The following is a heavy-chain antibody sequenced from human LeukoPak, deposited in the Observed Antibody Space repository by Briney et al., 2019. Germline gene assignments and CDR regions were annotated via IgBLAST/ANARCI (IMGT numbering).Heavy chain of an antibody. D-gene: IGHD6-19*01. CDR2: ISTYNGNS. CDR1: GYTFTNFG. CDR3: ARAGGWAREDYKGDAFDI. V-gene: IGHV1-18*01. Sequence: ASVKVSCKASGYTFTNFGISWVRQAPGQGLEWMGWISTYNGNSNYAHKLQDRVTMTTDTSTTTAYMDLRSLRSDDTAVYYCARAGGWAREDYKGDAFDIWGQGTMVAVSS. J-gene: IGHJ3*02.